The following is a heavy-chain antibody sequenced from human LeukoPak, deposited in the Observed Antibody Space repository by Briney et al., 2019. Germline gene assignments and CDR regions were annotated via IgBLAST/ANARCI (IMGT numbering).Heavy chain of an antibody. D-gene: IGHD3-10*01. CDR2: IYYNGNA. V-gene: IGHV4-59*01. Sequence: PSETLSLTCTLSGGYISSDYWSWIRQPPGKGLEWIGYIYYNGNANYNPSLKSRVTMSVDTSQSQFSLYLSAVTAADTAVYYCARATRITNYYLDYWGQGALVTVSS. CDR3: ARATRITNYYLDY. J-gene: IGHJ4*02. CDR1: GGYISSDY.